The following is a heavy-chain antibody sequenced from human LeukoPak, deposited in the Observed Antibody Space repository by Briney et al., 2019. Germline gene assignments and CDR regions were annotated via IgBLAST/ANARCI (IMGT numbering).Heavy chain of an antibody. D-gene: IGHD6-13*01. CDR3: ARVGIAAASQVRASSYYMDV. CDR1: GYTFTGYY. J-gene: IGHJ6*03. V-gene: IGHV1-2*02. Sequence: ASVKVSCKASGYTFTGYYMHWVRQAPGQGLEWMGWINPNSGGTNYAQKFQGRVTMTRDTSISTAYMELSRLRSDDTAVYYCARVGIAAASQVRASSYYMDVWGKGTTVTVSS. CDR2: INPNSGGT.